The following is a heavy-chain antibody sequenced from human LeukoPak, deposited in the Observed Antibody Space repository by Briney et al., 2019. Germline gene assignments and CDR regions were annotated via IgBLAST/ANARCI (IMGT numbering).Heavy chain of an antibody. CDR3: AKDSYSYGRLGIDY. V-gene: IGHV3-48*04. CDR2: ISSSSSTI. D-gene: IGHD5-18*01. Sequence: PGGSLRLSCAASGFTFSSYSMNWVHQAPGKGLEWVSYISSSSSTIYYADSVKGRFTISRDNAKNSLYLQMNSLRAEDTALYYCAKDSYSYGRLGIDYWGQGTLVTVSS. CDR1: GFTFSSYS. J-gene: IGHJ4*02.